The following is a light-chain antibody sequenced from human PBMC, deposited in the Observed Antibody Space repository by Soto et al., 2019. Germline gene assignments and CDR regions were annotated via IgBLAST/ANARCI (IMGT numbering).Light chain of an antibody. Sequence: QSALTQPASVSGSPGQWITISCTGTSSDVGGYNYVSWYQQHPGKAPKLMIYDVSNRPSRVSNRFSGSKSGNTASLTISGLQAEDEADYYCSSYTSSSVVFGGGTKLTVL. CDR2: DVS. V-gene: IGLV2-14*01. CDR1: SSDVGGYNY. J-gene: IGLJ2*01. CDR3: SSYTSSSVV.